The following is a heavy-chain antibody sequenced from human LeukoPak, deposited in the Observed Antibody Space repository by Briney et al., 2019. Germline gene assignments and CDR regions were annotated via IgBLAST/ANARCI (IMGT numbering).Heavy chain of an antibody. CDR2: MNPNSGAT. V-gene: IGHV1-8*01. CDR1: GYTFTSYD. D-gene: IGHD4-17*01. J-gene: IGHJ4*02. CDR3: ARDRDYGDYNTQDLFVY. Sequence: ASVKVSCKASGYTFTSYDINWLRQATGQGPEWMGWMNPNSGATGYAQKFQGRVTMTRSTSINTAYMELSSLRSEDTAVYYCARDRDYGDYNTQDLFVYWGQGTLVTVSS.